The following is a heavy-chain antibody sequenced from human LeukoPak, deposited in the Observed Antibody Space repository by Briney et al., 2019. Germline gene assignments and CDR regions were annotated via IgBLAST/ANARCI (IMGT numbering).Heavy chain of an antibody. Sequence: GGSLRLSCAASGFTFSSYAMHWVRQAPGKGLEYVSAISSNGGSTYYAHSVKGRFTISRDNSKNTLYLQMGSLRAEDMAVYYCARGFIAAAGTGTFYWGQGTLVTVSS. CDR1: GFTFSSYA. CDR2: ISSNGGST. V-gene: IGHV3-64*01. J-gene: IGHJ4*02. CDR3: ARGFIAAAGTGTFY. D-gene: IGHD6-13*01.